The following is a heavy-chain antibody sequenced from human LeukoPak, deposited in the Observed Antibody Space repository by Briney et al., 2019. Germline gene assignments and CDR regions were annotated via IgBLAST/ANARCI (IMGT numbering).Heavy chain of an antibody. CDR2: INGAGNSS. Sequence: PGGSLRLSCAASGFTFNLYAMNWVRQAPGKGLEWVSSINGAGNSSYYADSLRGRFTVSRDNSKNTLYLQMNSLRAEDTAVYYCAKRGIRGNWFHPWGQGTLVTVSS. CDR3: AKRGIRGNWFHP. J-gene: IGHJ5*02. CDR1: GFTFNLYA. D-gene: IGHD3-10*01. V-gene: IGHV3-23*01.